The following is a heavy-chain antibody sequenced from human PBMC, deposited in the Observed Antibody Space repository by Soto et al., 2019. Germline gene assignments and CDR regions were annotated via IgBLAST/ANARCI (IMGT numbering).Heavy chain of an antibody. CDR3: ARDRAIAVAGTPLYYYYGMDV. CDR1: GFTFSSYA. D-gene: IGHD6-19*01. V-gene: IGHV3-30-3*01. Sequence: QVQLVESGGGVVQPGRSLRLSCAASGFTFSSYAMHWVRQAPGKGLEWVAVISYDGSNKYYADSVKGRFTISRDNSKNTLYLQRNSLRAEDTAVYYCARDRAIAVAGTPLYYYYGMDVWGQGTTVTVSS. J-gene: IGHJ6*02. CDR2: ISYDGSNK.